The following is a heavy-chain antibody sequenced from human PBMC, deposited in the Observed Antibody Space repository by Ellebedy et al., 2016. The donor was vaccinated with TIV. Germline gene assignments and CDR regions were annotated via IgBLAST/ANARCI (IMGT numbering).Heavy chain of an antibody. V-gene: IGHV1-8*02. D-gene: IGHD1-26*01. J-gene: IGHJ4*02. CDR3: ARPFSTTEQELDY. CDR1: GYTFTSYG. CDR2: MNPNSGNT. Sequence: ASVKVSCKASGYTFTSYGISWVRQAPGQGLEWMGWMNPNSGNTGYAQKFQGRVTMTRNTSISTAYMELRSLRSDDTAVYYCARPFSTTEQELDYWGQGTLVTVSS.